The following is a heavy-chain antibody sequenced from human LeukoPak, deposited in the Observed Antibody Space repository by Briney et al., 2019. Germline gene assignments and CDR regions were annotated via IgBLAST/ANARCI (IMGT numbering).Heavy chain of an antibody. CDR3: ARVSIPTKYCSGGSCYEVGFDY. Sequence: SETLSLTCTVSGGSISSNYWSWIRQPPGKGLEWIGYIYYSGSTNYNPSLKSRVTISVDTSKNQFSLKLSSVTAADTAVYYCARVSIPTKYCSGGSCYEVGFDYWGQGTLVTVSS. J-gene: IGHJ4*02. CDR2: IYYSGST. V-gene: IGHV4-59*01. D-gene: IGHD2-15*01. CDR1: GGSISSNY.